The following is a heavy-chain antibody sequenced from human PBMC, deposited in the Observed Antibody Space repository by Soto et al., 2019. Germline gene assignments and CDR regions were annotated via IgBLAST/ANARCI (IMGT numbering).Heavy chain of an antibody. D-gene: IGHD3-10*01. CDR3: ARGGYYGSGNYFDY. CDR2: FYHSGST. J-gene: IGHJ4*02. V-gene: IGHV4-38-2*01. CDR1: GHSISSGYY. Sequence: LSLTCAVSGHSISSGYYWGWIRQPPGKGLEWIGSFYHSGSTYYNPSLKSRVTISVDTSKNQFSLKLSSVTAADTAVYSCARGGYYGSGNYFDYWGQGTLVTAPQ.